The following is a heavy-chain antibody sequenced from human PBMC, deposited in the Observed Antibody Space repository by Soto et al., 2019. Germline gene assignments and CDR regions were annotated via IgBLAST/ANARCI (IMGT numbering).Heavy chain of an antibody. CDR2: IFWNDDK. V-gene: IGHV2-5*01. CDR3: AHRQLAVAAVSYYFGY. CDR1: GFSLSTSGVG. Sequence: ITRKESGPTLVNPTQTLTLTCTFSGFSLSTSGVGVGWIRQPPGKALKRLALIFWNDDKRYSPSLKSRLAITKDTSKNQLVLTMTNMDPVDTATYYCAHRQLAVAAVSYYFGYWGQGALVTVSS. D-gene: IGHD6-19*01. J-gene: IGHJ4*02.